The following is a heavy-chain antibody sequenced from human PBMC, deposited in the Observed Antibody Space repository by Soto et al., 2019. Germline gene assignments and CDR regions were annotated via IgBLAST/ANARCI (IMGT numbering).Heavy chain of an antibody. CDR3: ARDIVGATDWFDP. CDR2: IYYSGST. D-gene: IGHD1-26*01. CDR1: GGSISIYY. V-gene: IGHV4-59*01. Sequence: PSETLSLTCPVSGGSISIYYWSWIRQPPGKGLEWIGYIYYSGSTNYNPSLKSRVTISVDTSKNQFSLKLSSVTAADTAVYYCARDIVGATDWFDPWGQGTLVTVSS. J-gene: IGHJ5*02.